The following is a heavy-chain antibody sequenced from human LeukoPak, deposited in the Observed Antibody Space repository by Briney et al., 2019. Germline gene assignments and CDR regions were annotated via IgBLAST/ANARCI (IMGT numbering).Heavy chain of an antibody. CDR2: IDWNGGST. Sequence: GGSLRLSCAASGFTFDDYGMSWIRQAPGKGLEWVSGIDWNGGSTGYADSVKGRFTISRDNAKNSLYLRMNRLRAEDTALYYCARGTAYFLGAFDIWGQGTMVTVSS. J-gene: IGHJ3*02. CDR3: ARGTAYFLGAFDI. D-gene: IGHD2/OR15-2a*01. V-gene: IGHV3-20*04. CDR1: GFTFDDYG.